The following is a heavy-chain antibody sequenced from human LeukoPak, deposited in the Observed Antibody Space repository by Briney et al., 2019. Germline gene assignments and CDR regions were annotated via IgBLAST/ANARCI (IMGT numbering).Heavy chain of an antibody. D-gene: IGHD3-9*01. CDR2: ISGSGGST. J-gene: IGHJ4*02. V-gene: IGHV3-23*01. Sequence: GGSLTLSCAAPGFTFSSYAMSWVRQAPGRGLEWVSAISGSGGSTYYADSVKGRFTISRDNSKHTLYLQMNSLRAEDTAVYYCAKDRAREYYDILTGYAFGYWGQGTL. CDR1: GFTFSSYA. CDR3: AKDRAREYYDILTGYAFGY.